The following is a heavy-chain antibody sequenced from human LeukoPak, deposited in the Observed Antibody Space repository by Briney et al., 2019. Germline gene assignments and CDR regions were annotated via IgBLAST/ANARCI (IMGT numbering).Heavy chain of an antibody. J-gene: IGHJ5*02. CDR1: GFTFSDYY. D-gene: IGHD2-21*02. CDR3: AKDGNCGGDCYGWFDP. Sequence: GGSLRLSCAASGFTFSDYYMSWIRQAPGKGLEWVSYISSSGSTIYYADSVKGRFTISRDNAKNSLYLQMNSLRVEDTAVYYCAKDGNCGGDCYGWFDPWGQGALVTVSS. V-gene: IGHV3-11*04. CDR2: ISSSGSTI.